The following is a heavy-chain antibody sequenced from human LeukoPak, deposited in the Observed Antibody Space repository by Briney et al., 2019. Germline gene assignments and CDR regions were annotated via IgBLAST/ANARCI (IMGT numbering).Heavy chain of an antibody. CDR2: IIPIFGTA. D-gene: IGHD2-21*02. Sequence: SVKVSCKASGGTFSSYAISWVRQAPGQGPEWMGRIIPIFGTANYAQKFQGRVTITTDESTSTAYMELSSLRSEDTAVYYCATAGSPTAAFDIWGQGTMVTVSS. CDR3: ATAGSPTAAFDI. CDR1: GGTFSSYA. V-gene: IGHV1-69*05. J-gene: IGHJ3*02.